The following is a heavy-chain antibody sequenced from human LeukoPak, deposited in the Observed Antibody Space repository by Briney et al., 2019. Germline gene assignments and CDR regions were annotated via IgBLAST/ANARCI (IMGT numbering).Heavy chain of an antibody. V-gene: IGHV4-34*01. J-gene: IGHJ4*02. D-gene: IGHD3-3*01. CDR2: INHSGST. Sequence: SETLSLTCAVYGGSFSGYYWSWIRQPPGKGLEWSGEINHSGSTNYNPSLKSRVTISVDTSKNQFSLKLSSVTAADTAVYYCARVKNGFWSGYYTHFDYWGQGTLVTVSS. CDR3: ARVKNGFWSGYYTHFDY. CDR1: GGSFSGYY.